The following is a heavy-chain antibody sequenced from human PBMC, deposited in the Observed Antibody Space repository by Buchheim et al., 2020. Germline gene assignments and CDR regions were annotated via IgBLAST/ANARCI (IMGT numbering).Heavy chain of an antibody. Sequence: EVQLVESGGGLVQPGGSLRLSCAASGFTFSSYSMNWVRQAPGKGLEWVSYISIISSTIYYADSVKGRFTISRDNAKNSLYLQMNSLRAEDTAVYYCARDPDSINWFDPWGQGTL. CDR2: ISIISSTI. CDR3: ARDPDSINWFDP. CDR1: GFTFSSYS. J-gene: IGHJ5*02. D-gene: IGHD3-22*01. V-gene: IGHV3-48*01.